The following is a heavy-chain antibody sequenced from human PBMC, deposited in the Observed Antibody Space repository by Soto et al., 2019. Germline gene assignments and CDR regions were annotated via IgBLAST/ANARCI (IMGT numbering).Heavy chain of an antibody. J-gene: IGHJ4*02. CDR3: ARDPKTSGGQHWAFNYLDS. V-gene: IGHV3-30-3*01. CDR1: GFSFSISP. Sequence: SLRLSCAASGFSFSISPMHWVRQAPGKGPERVALISYGGTNKFYADSVKGRFTISRDNSKSTLYLQVDSLRPEDAAVYYCARDPKTSGGQHWAFNYLDSWGQGTLVTVSS. CDR2: ISYGGTNK. D-gene: IGHD7-27*01.